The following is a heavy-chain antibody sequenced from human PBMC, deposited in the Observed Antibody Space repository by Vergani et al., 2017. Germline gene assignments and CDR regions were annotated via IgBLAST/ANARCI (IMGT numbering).Heavy chain of an antibody. CDR2: ISGSGGST. J-gene: IGHJ4*02. CDR3: AKTVVVAAHGRKFDY. Sequence: EVQLLESGGGLVQPGGSLRLSCAASGFTFSSYAMSWVRQAPRKGLEWVSAISGSGGSTYYADSVKGRLTISRENSKNTLYLQMNSLRAEDTAVYYCAKTVVVAAHGRKFDYWGQGTLVTVSS. D-gene: IGHD2-15*01. V-gene: IGHV3-23*01. CDR1: GFTFSSYA.